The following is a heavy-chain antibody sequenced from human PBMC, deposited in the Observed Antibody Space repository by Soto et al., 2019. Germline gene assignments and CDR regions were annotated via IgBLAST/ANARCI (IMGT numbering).Heavy chain of an antibody. CDR2: IKADNGKT. V-gene: IGHV1-3*01. CDR3: ARGGYFDWLIHADGMDV. Sequence: ASVKVSCKASGYTFTSFSVHWVRQAPGQRLEWMGWIKADNGKTKYSQKFQGRATITMDTSASTAFMELSSLRSEDTALYYCARGGYFDWLIHADGMDVWGQGTTVTVSS. J-gene: IGHJ6*02. CDR1: GYTFTSFS. D-gene: IGHD3-9*01.